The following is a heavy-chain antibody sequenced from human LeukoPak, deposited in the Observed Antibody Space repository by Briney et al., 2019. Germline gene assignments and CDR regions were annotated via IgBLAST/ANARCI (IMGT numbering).Heavy chain of an antibody. Sequence: GGSLRLSCAASGFTFSSSGMHWVRQAPGKGLEWVAVVSYDGRNKYYADSVKGRFTISRDNSKNTLYLQMNSLRAEDTAVYYCARDPLWFGELLPYYFDYWGQGTLVTVSS. CDR1: GFTFSSSG. V-gene: IGHV3-30*03. J-gene: IGHJ4*02. CDR2: VSYDGRNK. D-gene: IGHD3-10*01. CDR3: ARDPLWFGELLPYYFDY.